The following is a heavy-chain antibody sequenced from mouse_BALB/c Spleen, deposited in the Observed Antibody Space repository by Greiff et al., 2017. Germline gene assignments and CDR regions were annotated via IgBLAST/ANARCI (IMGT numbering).Heavy chain of an antibody. Sequence: EVQLVESGPELVKPGASVKISCKASGYTFTDYNMHWVKQSHGKSLEWIGYIYPYNGGTGYNQKFKSKATLTVDNSSSTAYMELRSLTSEDSAVYYCARVLSGYYPLFAYWGQGTLVTVSA. CDR2: IYPYNGGT. V-gene: IGHV1S29*02. D-gene: IGHD2-3*01. CDR3: ARVLSGYYPLFAY. CDR1: GYTFTDYN. J-gene: IGHJ3*01.